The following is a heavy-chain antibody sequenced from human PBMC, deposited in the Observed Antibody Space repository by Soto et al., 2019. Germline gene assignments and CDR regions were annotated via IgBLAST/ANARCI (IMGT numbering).Heavy chain of an antibody. CDR2: IYPGDSES. J-gene: IGHJ4*02. CDR3: ARLSGPEHGPYY. Sequence: PGESLKISCKGSGYSFTTYWIGWVRQMPGKGLEWMGIIYPGDSESRYSLSLQGQVTFSADKSISTAYLEWSSLKASDSAMYYCARLSGPEHGPYYWGQGTLVTVSS. CDR1: GYSFTTYW. V-gene: IGHV5-51*01.